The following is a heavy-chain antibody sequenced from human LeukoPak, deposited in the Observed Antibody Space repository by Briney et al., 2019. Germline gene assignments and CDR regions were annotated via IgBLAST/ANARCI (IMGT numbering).Heavy chain of an antibody. Sequence: PSETLSLTCAVYGGSFSGYYWSWIRQPPGKGLEWTGEINHNGSTNYNPSLKSRVTISVDTSKNQFSLKLSSVTAADTAVYYCARSYDFWRKYNNWFDPWGQGTLVTVSS. D-gene: IGHD3-3*01. CDR1: GGSFSGYY. CDR3: ARSYDFWRKYNNWFDP. CDR2: INHNGST. J-gene: IGHJ5*02. V-gene: IGHV4-34*01.